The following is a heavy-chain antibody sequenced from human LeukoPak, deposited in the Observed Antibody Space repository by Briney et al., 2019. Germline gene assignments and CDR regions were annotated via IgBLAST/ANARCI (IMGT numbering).Heavy chain of an antibody. Sequence: SETLSLICAVYGGSFSGYYWSWIRQPPGKGLEWTGEINHSGSTNYNPSLKSRVTISVDTSKDQFSLKLSSVTAADTAVYYCARVSSGWSDAFDIWGQGTMVTVSS. D-gene: IGHD6-19*01. CDR2: INHSGST. V-gene: IGHV4-34*01. CDR1: GGSFSGYY. CDR3: ARVSSGWSDAFDI. J-gene: IGHJ3*02.